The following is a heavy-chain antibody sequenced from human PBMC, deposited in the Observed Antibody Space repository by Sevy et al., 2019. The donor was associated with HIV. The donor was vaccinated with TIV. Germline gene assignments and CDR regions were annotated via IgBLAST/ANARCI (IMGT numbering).Heavy chain of an antibody. CDR3: ARQLLQNGYSYGANFDY. V-gene: IGHV6-1*01. D-gene: IGHD5-18*01. Sequence: SQTLSLTCAISGDSVSSNSAAWNWIRQSPSRGLEWLGRTYYRSKWYNDYAVSVKSRITINPDTSKNQFSLQLNSVTPEDTAVYYCARQLLQNGYSYGANFDYWGQGTLVTVSS. CDR2: TYYRSKWYN. J-gene: IGHJ4*02. CDR1: GDSVSSNSAA.